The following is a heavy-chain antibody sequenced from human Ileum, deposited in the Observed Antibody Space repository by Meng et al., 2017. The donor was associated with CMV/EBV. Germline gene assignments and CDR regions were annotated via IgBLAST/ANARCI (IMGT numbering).Heavy chain of an antibody. CDR2: INHRGST. CDR1: FRGYY. Sequence: FRGYYWSWLRQPPGKGLEWIGEINHRGSTNYNPSLKSRVTISVDTSKNQFSLKLSSVTAADTAVYYCARSLILGYCSSTSCPRRYFDLWGRGTLVTVSS. D-gene: IGHD2-2*01. CDR3: ARSLILGYCSSTSCPRRYFDL. J-gene: IGHJ2*01. V-gene: IGHV4-34*01.